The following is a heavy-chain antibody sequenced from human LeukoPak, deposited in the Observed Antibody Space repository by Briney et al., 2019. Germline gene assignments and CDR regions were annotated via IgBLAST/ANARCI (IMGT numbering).Heavy chain of an antibody. V-gene: IGHV4-59*08. CDR2: IYYGGST. CDR1: GGSISSYY. J-gene: IGHJ3*02. Sequence: SETLSLTCTVSGGSISSYYWTWIRQPPGKGLEWIGHIYYGGSTNYNPPLKSRVTISVDTSKNQFSLKLRSWTAADTAVYYCARASPEVDTAMASAFDIWGQGTLVTVSS. D-gene: IGHD5-18*01. CDR3: ARASPEVDTAMASAFDI.